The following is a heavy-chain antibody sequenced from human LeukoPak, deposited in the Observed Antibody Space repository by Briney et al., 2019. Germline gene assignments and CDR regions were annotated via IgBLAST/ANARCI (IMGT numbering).Heavy chain of an antibody. J-gene: IGHJ4*02. CDR1: GFTFSSYS. Sequence: GGSLRLSCAASGFTFSSYSMNWVRQAPGKGLEWVSYISSSSSTIYYADSVKGRFPISRDNAKNSLYLQMNSLRAEDTAVYYCARVYVSAVWYYRSLFDYWGQGTLVTVSS. V-gene: IGHV3-48*01. CDR2: ISSSSSTI. D-gene: IGHD2-8*01. CDR3: ARVYVSAVWYYRSLFDY.